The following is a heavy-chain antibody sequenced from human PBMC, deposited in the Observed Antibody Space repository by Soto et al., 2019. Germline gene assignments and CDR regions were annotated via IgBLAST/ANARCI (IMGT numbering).Heavy chain of an antibody. J-gene: IGHJ5*02. CDR2: IFYSGST. D-gene: IGHD3-9*01. Sequence: SETLSLTCTVSGGSISSRSYYWGWIRQPPGKGLEWIGSIFYSGSTYYNPSLKSRVTISVDTSKTQFSLKLSSVTAADTAVYYCARAGYYNSWFDPWGQGTLVTVSS. CDR1: GGSISSRSYY. V-gene: IGHV4-39*01. CDR3: ARAGYYNSWFDP.